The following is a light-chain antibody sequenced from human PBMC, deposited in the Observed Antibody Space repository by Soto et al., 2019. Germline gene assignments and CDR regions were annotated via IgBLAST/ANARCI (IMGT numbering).Light chain of an antibody. CDR2: GAS. Sequence: EIGLMQTHRTLVVSREGIDILSCRTGRSVSSSFLAWYQQKPGQAPRLLIYGASSRATGIPDRFSGSGSGTDFTLTIRRLQHDYFAVYHCQQYGSSRTWTFGQGTKVDIK. V-gene: IGKV3-20*01. J-gene: IGKJ1*01. CDR1: RSVSSSF. CDR3: QQYGSSRTWT.